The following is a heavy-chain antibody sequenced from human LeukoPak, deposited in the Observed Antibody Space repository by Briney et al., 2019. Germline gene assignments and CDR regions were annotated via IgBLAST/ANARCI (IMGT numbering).Heavy chain of an antibody. V-gene: IGHV1-2*02. CDR2: INPNSGGT. D-gene: IGHD1-26*01. CDR1: GYTFTGYY. Sequence: GASVKVSCKASGYTFTGYYMHWVRQAPGQGLEWMGWINPNSGGTNYAQKFQGRVTMTRDTSISTAYMELSRLRSDDTAVYCCARDMYSGSYQPFDYWGQGTLVTVSS. J-gene: IGHJ4*02. CDR3: ARDMYSGSYQPFDY.